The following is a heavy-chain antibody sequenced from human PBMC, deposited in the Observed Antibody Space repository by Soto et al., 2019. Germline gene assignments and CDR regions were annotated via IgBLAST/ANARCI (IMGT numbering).Heavy chain of an antibody. V-gene: IGHV4-34*01. D-gene: IGHD5-12*01. CDR2: INHSGST. CDR3: ASVGSGYVSEFDP. J-gene: IGHJ5*02. Sequence: QVQLQQWDAGLLKPSETLSLTCAVYGGSFSGYYWSWIRQPPGKGLEWIGEINHSGSTNYNPSLKSRVTISVDTSKNQFSLKLSSVTAADTAVYYCASVGSGYVSEFDPWGQGTLVTVSS. CDR1: GGSFSGYY.